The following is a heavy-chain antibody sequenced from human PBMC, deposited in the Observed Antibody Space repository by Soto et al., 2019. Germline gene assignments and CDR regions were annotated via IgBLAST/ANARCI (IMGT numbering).Heavy chain of an antibody. CDR2: IYISSTR. Sequence: GGSLRLSCAVSGLSVSANDMTWVRQAPGKGLEWVSLIYISSTRYYADSVEGRFTISRDDSKNTVYLQMNTLRAEDTAIYYCARVHYYYMDIWGKGTTVTVSS. CDR3: ARVHYYYMDI. D-gene: IGHD3-10*01. V-gene: IGHV3-66*01. J-gene: IGHJ6*03. CDR1: GLSVSAND.